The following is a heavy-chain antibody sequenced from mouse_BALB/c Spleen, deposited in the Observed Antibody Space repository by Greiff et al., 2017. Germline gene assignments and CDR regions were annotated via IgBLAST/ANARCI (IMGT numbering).Heavy chain of an antibody. D-gene: IGHD2-14*01. CDR3: ASPYYRYDGTGLLAMDY. Sequence: QVQLKESGPGLVAPSQSLSITCTVSGFSLTGYGVNWVRQPPGKGLEWLGMIWGDGSTDYNSALKSRLSISKDNSKSEVFLKMNSLQTDDTARYYWASPYYRYDGTGLLAMDYWGQGTSVTVSS. CDR1: GFSLTGYG. J-gene: IGHJ4*01. V-gene: IGHV2-6-7*01. CDR2: IWGDGST.